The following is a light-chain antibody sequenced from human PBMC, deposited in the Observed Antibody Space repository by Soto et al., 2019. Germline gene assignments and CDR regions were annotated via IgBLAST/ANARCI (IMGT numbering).Light chain of an antibody. CDR1: QSVSSSY. Sequence: EIVLTQSPGTLSLSPGERATLSCRASQSVSSSYLAGYQQKPGQAPRLLIYGASSRATGIPDRFSGSGSGTDVTLTISRLDPEDFAVYYCQQYCSSSLTFGGGTKVEIK. J-gene: IGKJ4*01. CDR3: QQYCSSSLT. CDR2: GAS. V-gene: IGKV3-20*01.